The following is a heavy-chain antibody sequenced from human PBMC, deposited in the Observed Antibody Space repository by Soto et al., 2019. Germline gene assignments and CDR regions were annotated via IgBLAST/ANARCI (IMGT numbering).Heavy chain of an antibody. CDR1: GFTFSSYA. CDR2: ISGSGVST. Sequence: TGGSLRLSCAASGFTFSSYAMTWIRQAPGKGLEWVSDISGSGVSTHYADSVKGRFTISRDNSKNTLYLQMNSLRAEDTAVYYCAKDVYGTGSYRFDFWGQGTLVTVSS. J-gene: IGHJ4*02. D-gene: IGHD3-10*01. V-gene: IGHV3-23*01. CDR3: AKDVYGTGSYRFDF.